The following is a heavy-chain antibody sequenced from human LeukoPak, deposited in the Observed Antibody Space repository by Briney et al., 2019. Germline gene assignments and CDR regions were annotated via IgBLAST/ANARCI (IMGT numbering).Heavy chain of an antibody. CDR2: IIPIFGTA. J-gene: IGHJ6*03. CDR1: GGTFSSYA. Sequence: SVKVSCKASGGTFSSYAISWVRQAPGQGLEWMGGIIPIFGTANYAQKFQGRVTITADESTSTAYMELSSLRSEDTAVYYCARAENVYCSSTSCYPGVWDYYYYMDVWGKGTTVTVSS. CDR3: ARAENVYCSSTSCYPGVWDYYYYMDV. V-gene: IGHV1-69*13. D-gene: IGHD2-2*01.